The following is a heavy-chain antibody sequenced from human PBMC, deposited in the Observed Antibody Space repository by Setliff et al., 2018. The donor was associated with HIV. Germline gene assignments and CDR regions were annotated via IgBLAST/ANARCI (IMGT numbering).Heavy chain of an antibody. V-gene: IGHV1-2*02. CDR2: VNPNNGDT. D-gene: IGHD3-22*01. J-gene: IGHJ4*02. Sequence: ASVKVSCKASGFTFKHYYIYWVQQAPGQGLEWMGWVNPNNGDTKFPQKFQSRVTMTRDTSISTAYMELSSLRSEDTAVYNCARDREYYYDNSGSPSFDYWGQGTLVTVSS. CDR1: GFTFKHYY. CDR3: ARDREYYYDNSGSPSFDY.